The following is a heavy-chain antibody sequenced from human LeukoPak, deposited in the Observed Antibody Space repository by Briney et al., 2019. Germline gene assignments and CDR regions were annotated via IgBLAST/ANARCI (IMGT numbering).Heavy chain of an antibody. D-gene: IGHD3-10*01. CDR1: GFIFSSYW. J-gene: IGHJ4*02. CDR2: IKSDGSST. CDR3: ARDGWGSSMGY. V-gene: IGHV3-74*01. Sequence: GGSLRLSYAASGFIFSSYWMHWVRQVPGKGLVWVSRIKSDGSSTSYADSVKGRFTISRDNAKNTLYLQMNSLRAEDTAVYYCARDGWGSSMGYWGQGTLVTVSS.